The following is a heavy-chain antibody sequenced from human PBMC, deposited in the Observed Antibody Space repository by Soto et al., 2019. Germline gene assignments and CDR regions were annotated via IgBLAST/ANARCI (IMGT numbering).Heavy chain of an antibody. Sequence: AAVKVSCKASGYTFTSYAMHWVRQAPGQRLEWMGWINAGNGNTKYSQKLQGRVTITRDTSASTAYMELSSLRSEDTAVYYCARDRPAVAGLAWFDPWGQGTLVTVSS. J-gene: IGHJ5*02. CDR1: GYTFTSYA. CDR2: INAGNGNT. V-gene: IGHV1-3*01. D-gene: IGHD6-19*01. CDR3: ARDRPAVAGLAWFDP.